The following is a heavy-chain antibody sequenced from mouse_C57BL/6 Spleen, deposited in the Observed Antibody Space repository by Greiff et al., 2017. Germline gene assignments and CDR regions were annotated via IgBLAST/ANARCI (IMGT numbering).Heavy chain of an antibody. D-gene: IGHD2-4*01. CDR3: ARWMITTGFDY. J-gene: IGHJ2*01. CDR2: IDPSDSYT. Sequence: QVQLQQPGAELVMPGASVTLSCKASCYTFTSYWMHWVKQRPGQGLEWIGEIDPSDSYTKYNQKFKGKSTLTVDKSSSTAYMQLSSLTSEDSAVYYCARWMITTGFDYWGQGTTLTVSS. CDR1: CYTFTSYW. V-gene: IGHV1-69*01.